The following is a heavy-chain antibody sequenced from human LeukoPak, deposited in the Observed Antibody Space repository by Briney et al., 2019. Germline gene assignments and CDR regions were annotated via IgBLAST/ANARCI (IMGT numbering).Heavy chain of an antibody. J-gene: IGHJ5*02. CDR3: ARGGYIVVVPAAITSYKLNWFDP. D-gene: IGHD2-2*02. CDR2: INHSGST. Sequence: SSETLSLTCASYDGSFSGYYWSWIRQPPGKGLEWIGEINHSGSTNYNPSLKSRVTISVDTSKNQFSLKLSSVTAADTAVYYCARGGYIVVVPAAITSYKLNWFDPWGQGTLVTVSS. V-gene: IGHV4-34*01. CDR1: DGSFSGYY.